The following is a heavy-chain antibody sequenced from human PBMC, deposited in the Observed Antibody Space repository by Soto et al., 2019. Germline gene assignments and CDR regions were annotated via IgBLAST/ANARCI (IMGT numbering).Heavy chain of an antibody. CDR1: RGAFGDYW. V-gene: IGHV3-74*01. Sequence: EVQLVESGGGLVQPGGSLRLSCAASRGAFGDYWMHWVRQAPGEGLVWVSRINRDANDIIYADSVKGRFTASRDNAKNMVFLHMISLRGEDTGVYYCARDVPPNGFDYWGPGTVVTVSS. D-gene: IGHD2-8*01. CDR2: INRDANDI. CDR3: ARDVPPNGFDY. J-gene: IGHJ4*02.